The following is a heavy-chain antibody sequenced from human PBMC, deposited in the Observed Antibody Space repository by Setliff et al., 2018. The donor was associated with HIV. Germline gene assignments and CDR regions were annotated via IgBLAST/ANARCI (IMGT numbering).Heavy chain of an antibody. D-gene: IGHD3-10*01. V-gene: IGHV4-39*07. CDR2: ISYSGST. CDR3: ARCPVLLWFGKISGVDWFDP. Sequence: SETLSLTCTVSGDSITSTNYYWGWIRQPPGKGLEWIGSISYSGSTYYKSSLKGRVTISVDASKNHFSLKLSSVTAADTAVYYCARCPVLLWFGKISGVDWFDPWGQGTLVTVSS. CDR1: GDSITSTNYY. J-gene: IGHJ5*02.